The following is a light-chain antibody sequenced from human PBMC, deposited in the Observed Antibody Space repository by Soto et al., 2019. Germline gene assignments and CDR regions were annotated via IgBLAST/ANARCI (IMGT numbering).Light chain of an antibody. CDR2: CNN. CDR3: AAWDDSLNGL. V-gene: IGLV1-44*01. J-gene: IGLJ2*01. CDR1: SSDIGSNT. Sequence: QSVLTQPPSASGTPGQRVTISCSGTSSDIGSNTVNWYQQLPGTAPKLLIYCNNKRPSGVPDRFSGSKSGNSASLAISGLQSEDEADYYCAAWDDSLNGLFGGGAKLTVL.